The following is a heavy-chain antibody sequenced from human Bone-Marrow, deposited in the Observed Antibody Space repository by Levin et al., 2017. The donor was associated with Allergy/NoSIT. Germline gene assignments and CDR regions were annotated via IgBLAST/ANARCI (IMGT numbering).Heavy chain of an antibody. D-gene: IGHD5-18*01. J-gene: IGHJ4*02. Sequence: SETLSLTCAVSGGSISSSNWWSWVRQPPGKGLEWIGEIYHSGSTNYNPSLKSRVTISVDKSKNQFSLKLSSVTAADTAVYYCARTNQSWIQLWLLRPPPFDYWGQGTLVTVSS. CDR2: IYHSGST. CDR3: ARTNQSWIQLWLLRPPPFDY. V-gene: IGHV4-4*02. CDR1: GGSISSSNW.